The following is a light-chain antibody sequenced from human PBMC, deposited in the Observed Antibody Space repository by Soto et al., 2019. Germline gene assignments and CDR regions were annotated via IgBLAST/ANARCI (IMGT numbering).Light chain of an antibody. CDR3: CLYAGISLV. CDR1: SSDVGGYNY. J-gene: IGLJ1*01. CDR2: DVS. Sequence: QSVLTQPRSVSGSPGQSVTISCTGTSSDVGGYNYVSWYQQHPGKAPKLMIYDVSKRPSGVPDRFSGSKSGNTASLTISGLQAEDEADYYCCLYAGISLVFGTGTKVTVL. V-gene: IGLV2-11*01.